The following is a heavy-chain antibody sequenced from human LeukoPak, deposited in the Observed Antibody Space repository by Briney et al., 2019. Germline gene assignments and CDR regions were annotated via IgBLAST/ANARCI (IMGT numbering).Heavy chain of an antibody. V-gene: IGHV3-64*01. CDR3: ARGAPHCSKTSCYSYYYGMDV. CDR2: ISTNEITT. Sequence: GGSLRLSCAASGFTFSSSAMHWVRQAPGKGLEYVSTISTNEITTYYANSVKGRFTISRDNSKNTLYLQMGSLRAEDMAVYYCARGAPHCSKTSCYSYYYGMDVWGQGTTVTVSS. D-gene: IGHD2-2*01. J-gene: IGHJ6*02. CDR1: GFTFSSSA.